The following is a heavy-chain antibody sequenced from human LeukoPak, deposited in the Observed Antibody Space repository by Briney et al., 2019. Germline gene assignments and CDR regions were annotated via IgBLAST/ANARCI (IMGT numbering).Heavy chain of an antibody. V-gene: IGHV1-24*01. CDR2: FDPEDGET. D-gene: IGHD5-18*01. CDR1: GYTLTELS. J-gene: IGHJ4*02. CDR3: ATGPDTAISYFDY. Sequence: VASVKVSCKVSGYTLTELSMHWVRQAPGKGLEWMGGFDPEDGETIYAQKFQGRVTMTEDTSTDTAYMELSSLRSEDTAVYYCATGPDTAISYFDYWGQGTLVTVSS.